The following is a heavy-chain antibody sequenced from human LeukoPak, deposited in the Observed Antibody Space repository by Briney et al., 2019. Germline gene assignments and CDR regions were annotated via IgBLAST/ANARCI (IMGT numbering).Heavy chain of an antibody. CDR3: AREVGGSHAFDI. CDR1: GFTFSSYS. V-gene: IGHV3-21*01. J-gene: IGHJ3*02. Sequence: TGGSLKLSCAASGFTFSSYSMSWVRQAPGKGLEWVSSISSSSSYIYYADSVKGRFTISGDNAKNSLYLQMNSLRAEDTAVYYCAREVGGSHAFDIWGQGTMVTVSS. CDR2: ISSSSSYI.